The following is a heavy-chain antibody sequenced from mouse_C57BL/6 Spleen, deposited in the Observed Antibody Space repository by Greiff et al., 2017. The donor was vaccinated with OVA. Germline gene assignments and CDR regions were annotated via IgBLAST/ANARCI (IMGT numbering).Heavy chain of an antibody. J-gene: IGHJ2*01. CDR1: GYTFTDYN. CDR3: ARSYGSGDYFDY. CDR2: INPNNGGT. Sequence: VQLQQSGPELVKPGASVKMSCKASGYTFTDYNMHWVKQSHGKSLEWIGYINPNNGGTSYNQKFKGKATLTVNKSSSTAYMELRSLTSEDSAVYYCARSYGSGDYFDYWGQGTTLTVSS. D-gene: IGHD1-1*01. V-gene: IGHV1-22*01.